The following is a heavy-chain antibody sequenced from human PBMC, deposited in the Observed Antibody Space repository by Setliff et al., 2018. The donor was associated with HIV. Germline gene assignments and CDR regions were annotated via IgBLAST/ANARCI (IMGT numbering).Heavy chain of an antibody. D-gene: IGHD2-21*01. V-gene: IGHV4-39*01. Sequence: SETRPFTCSVSGVSINRTDHYWGWIRQSPGKRLEWIGSVSQSGSTYYNPSLKSRITISVDRSKNLFSLKLISVTAADQGVYYCARVPVAGANWFDPWGLGTLVTVSS. CDR2: VSQSGST. J-gene: IGHJ5*02. CDR3: ARVPVAGANWFDP. CDR1: GVSINRTDHY.